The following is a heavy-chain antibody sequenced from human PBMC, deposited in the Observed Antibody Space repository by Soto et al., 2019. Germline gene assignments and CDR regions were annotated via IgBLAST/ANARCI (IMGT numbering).Heavy chain of an antibody. J-gene: IGHJ4*02. V-gene: IGHV4-39*01. CDR1: GGSISSSSYY. Sequence: QLQLQESGPGLVKPSETLSLTCTVSGGSISSSSYYWGWIRQPPGKGLEWIGSIYYSGSTYYNPSLKSRVTISVDTSKNQFSLKLSSVTAADTAVYYCARRFAIVATIRGETFDYCGQGTLVTVSS. CDR2: IYYSGST. CDR3: ARRFAIVATIRGETFDY. D-gene: IGHD5-12*01.